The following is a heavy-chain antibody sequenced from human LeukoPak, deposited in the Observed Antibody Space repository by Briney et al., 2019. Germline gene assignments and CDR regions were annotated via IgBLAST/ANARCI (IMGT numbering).Heavy chain of an antibody. CDR3: ARGLGDCSSTSCYTVDY. Sequence: SETLSLTCTVSGGSISSYYWSWIRQPTGKGLEWIGRIYTSGSTNYNPSLKSRVTMSVDTSKNQFSLKLSSVTAADTAVYYCARGLGDCSSTSCYTVDYWGQGTLVTVSS. CDR1: GGSISSYY. CDR2: IYTSGST. V-gene: IGHV4-4*07. D-gene: IGHD2-2*02. J-gene: IGHJ4*02.